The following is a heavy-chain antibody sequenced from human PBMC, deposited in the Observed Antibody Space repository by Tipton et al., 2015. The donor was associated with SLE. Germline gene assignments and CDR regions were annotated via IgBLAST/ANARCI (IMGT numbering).Heavy chain of an antibody. CDR1: GFTFSSYA. CDR2: ISGSGEST. CDR3: AKDTWYCSIGNCYLYPAAGGYYYDF. Sequence: GSLRLSCAASGFTFSSYAMSWVRQAPGKGLEWVSGISGSGESTYLADSVKGRFTISRDNSKSTVFLQMNTLRAEDTAVYYCAKDTWYCSIGNCYLYPAAGGYYYDFWGRGTRVIVSS. V-gene: IGHV3-23*01. J-gene: IGHJ4*02. D-gene: IGHD2-2*01.